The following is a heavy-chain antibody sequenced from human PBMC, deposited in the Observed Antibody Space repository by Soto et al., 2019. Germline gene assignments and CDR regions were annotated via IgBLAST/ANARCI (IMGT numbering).Heavy chain of an antibody. D-gene: IGHD2-2*01. CDR1: GFTFGDYA. Sequence: GGSLRLSCTASGFTFGDYAMSWFRQAPGKGLEWVGFIRSKAYGGTTEYAASVKGRFPISRDDSKSIAKLQMNSLKTEDTAVYYCTRDILGYCSSTSCHGGYYYYYGMDVWGQGTTVTVSS. V-gene: IGHV3-49*03. CDR2: IRSKAYGGTT. CDR3: TRDILGYCSSTSCHGGYYYYYGMDV. J-gene: IGHJ6*02.